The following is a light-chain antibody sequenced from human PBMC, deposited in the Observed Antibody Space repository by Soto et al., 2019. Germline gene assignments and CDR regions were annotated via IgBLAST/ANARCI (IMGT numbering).Light chain of an antibody. CDR3: QQLNNYPRALT. Sequence: DIQLTQSPSFLSASVGDRVTITCRASQAISNNLAWYQHNPGKPPKLLIYGASTLQSGVPPRFSGSGSGTEFTLTTISLQPEDFATYYCQQLNNYPRALTFGGGTKVEIE. CDR1: QAISNN. V-gene: IGKV1-9*01. CDR2: GAS. J-gene: IGKJ4*01.